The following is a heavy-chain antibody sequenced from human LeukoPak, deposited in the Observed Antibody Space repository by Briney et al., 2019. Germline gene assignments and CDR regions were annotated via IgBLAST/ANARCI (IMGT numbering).Heavy chain of an antibody. CDR3: ARQTPVVRD. Sequence: SESLSLTCTVSGGSIGSYYWSWVRPPPGKGLEWIEYIYYSGSTNYNPSLRSRVTISVDTSKNQFSLELSSVTAADTAVYYCARQTPVVRDWGQGTLVTVSS. V-gene: IGHV4-59*08. CDR1: GGSIGSYY. D-gene: IGHD3-10*01. CDR2: IYYSGST. J-gene: IGHJ4*02.